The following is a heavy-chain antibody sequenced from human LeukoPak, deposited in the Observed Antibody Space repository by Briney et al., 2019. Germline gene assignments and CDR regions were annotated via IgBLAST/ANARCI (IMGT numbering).Heavy chain of an antibody. CDR3: ARNRDGLGL. J-gene: IGHJ4*02. Sequence: GGSLRLSRAASGLTFSSDSMVWVRQAPGKGLVWVSYINADGTSTTYADSVKGRFTISRDNAKKTVYLQMNSLTSEDTAVYYCARNRDGLGLWGQGTLVTVSS. V-gene: IGHV3-74*01. D-gene: IGHD3-16*01. CDR2: INADGTST. CDR1: GLTFSSDS.